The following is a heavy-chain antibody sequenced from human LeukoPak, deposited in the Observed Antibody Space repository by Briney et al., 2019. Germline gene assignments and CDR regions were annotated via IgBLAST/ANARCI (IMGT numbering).Heavy chain of an antibody. CDR3: ARGNIAAAGPNFDY. CDR2: INPNSGGT. D-gene: IGHD6-13*01. Sequence: ASVKVSCKASGYTFTNYYMHWVRQAPGQGLEWMGWINPNSGGTNYAQKFQGRVTMTRDTSISTAYMELSRLRSDDTAVYYCARGNIAAAGPNFDYWGQGTLVTVSS. V-gene: IGHV1-2*02. J-gene: IGHJ4*02. CDR1: GYTFTNYY.